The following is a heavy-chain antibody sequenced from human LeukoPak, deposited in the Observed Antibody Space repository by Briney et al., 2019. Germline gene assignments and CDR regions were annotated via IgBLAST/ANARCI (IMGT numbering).Heavy chain of an antibody. D-gene: IGHD2-15*01. CDR3: ARDPPLGYCSGGSCYFDY. Sequence: GGSLRLSCAASGFTFSSYSMNWIRQAPEKGLEWVSSISSSSSYIYYADSVKGRFTISRDNAKNSLYLQMNGLRAEDTAVYYCARDPPLGYCSGGSCYFDYWGQGTLVTVSS. CDR1: GFTFSSYS. CDR2: ISSSSSYI. V-gene: IGHV3-21*01. J-gene: IGHJ4*02.